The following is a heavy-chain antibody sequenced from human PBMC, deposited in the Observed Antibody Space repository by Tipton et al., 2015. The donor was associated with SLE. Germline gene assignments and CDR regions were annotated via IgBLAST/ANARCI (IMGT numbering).Heavy chain of an antibody. D-gene: IGHD5-12*01. CDR2: ISWNSGSI. CDR1: EFSFDEYA. CDR3: AKDSEKYSRLSRDFGMDV. J-gene: IGHJ6*02. Sequence: SLRLSCAASEFSFDEYAMHWVRQPPGKGLEGISGISWNSGSIVYADSVRGRFTISRDNAKHSLFLLMDSLRADDTAVYYCAKDSEKYSRLSRDFGMDVWGQGTTVSVSS. V-gene: IGHV3-9*01.